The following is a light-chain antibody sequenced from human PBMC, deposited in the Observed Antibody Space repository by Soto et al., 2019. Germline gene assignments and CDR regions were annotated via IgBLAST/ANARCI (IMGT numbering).Light chain of an antibody. CDR2: AAS. J-gene: IGKJ2*01. CDR3: QKYNSAQYT. CDR1: QGISNY. Sequence: DIQMTQSPSSLSASVGDRVTITCRASQGISNYLAWYQQKPGKVPKLLIYAASTLQSGVPSRFSGSGAGPDFTLTISSLQPEDVATYYCQKYNSAQYTFGQGTQLEIK. V-gene: IGKV1-27*01.